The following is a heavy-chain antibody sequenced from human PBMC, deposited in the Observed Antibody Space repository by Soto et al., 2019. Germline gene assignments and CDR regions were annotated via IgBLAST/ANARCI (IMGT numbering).Heavy chain of an antibody. D-gene: IGHD6-13*01. V-gene: IGHV1-69*13. CDR2: IIPIFGTA. Sequence: SVKVSYKASGGTFSSYAISWVRQAPGQGLEWMGGIIPIFGTANYAQKFQGRVTITADESTSTAYMELSSLRSEDTAVYYCARDRAAAGPGGGMDVWGQGTTVTVSS. CDR1: GGTFSSYA. J-gene: IGHJ6*02. CDR3: ARDRAAAGPGGGMDV.